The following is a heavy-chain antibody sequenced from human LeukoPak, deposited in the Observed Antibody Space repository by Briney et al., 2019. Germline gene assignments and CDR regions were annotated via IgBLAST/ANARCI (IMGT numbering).Heavy chain of an antibody. Sequence: SETLSLTCTVSGGSISGYYWSWIRQPPGKGLEWIGEINHSGSTNYNPSLKSRVTISVDTSKNQFSLKLSSVTAADTAVYYCARTKKAARPHYFDYWGQGTLVTVSS. D-gene: IGHD6-6*01. CDR2: INHSGST. J-gene: IGHJ4*02. CDR3: ARTKKAARPHYFDY. V-gene: IGHV4-34*01. CDR1: GGSISGYY.